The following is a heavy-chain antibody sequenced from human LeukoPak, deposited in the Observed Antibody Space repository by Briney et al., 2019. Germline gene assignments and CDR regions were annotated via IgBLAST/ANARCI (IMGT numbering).Heavy chain of an antibody. CDR2: INPDGSVT. CDR3: TRNFDYGDYL. J-gene: IGHJ5*02. CDR1: GFTFSSYW. D-gene: IGHD4-17*01. Sequence: PGGSLRLSCVASGFTFSSYWMHWVRQDPGKGLVWVSRINPDGSVTGYADSVKGRFTVSRDNAKSTLYLQMNSLRAEDTAIYYCTRNFDYGDYLWGQGTLVTVSS. V-gene: IGHV3-74*01.